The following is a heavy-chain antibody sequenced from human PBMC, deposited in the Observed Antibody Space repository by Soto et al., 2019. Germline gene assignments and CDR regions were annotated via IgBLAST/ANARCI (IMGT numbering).Heavy chain of an antibody. V-gene: IGHV4-59*01. CDR1: GCSIHNYF. CDR3: ARNGGWPPNALEYFQH. CDR2: ISYSGIA. J-gene: IGHJ1*01. Sequence: SETLYLPFRVSGCSIHNYFWSWIRQSPGKGLEWIGYISYSGIARYNPSLNRRATMSADTSKSQVSLKLNSVTAADGAVYYCARNGGWPPNALEYFQHWGQGTVVTVSS. D-gene: IGHD2-8*01.